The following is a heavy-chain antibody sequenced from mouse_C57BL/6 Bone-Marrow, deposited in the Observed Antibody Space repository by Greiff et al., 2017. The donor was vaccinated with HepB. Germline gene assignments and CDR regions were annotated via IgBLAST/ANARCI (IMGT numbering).Heavy chain of an antibody. V-gene: IGHV1-5*01. J-gene: IGHJ1*03. Sequence: EVQLQQSGPVLARPGASVKMSCKTSGYTFTSYWMHWVKQRPGQGLEWIGAIYPGNSDTSYNQKFKGKAKLTAVTSASTAYMELSSLTNEDSAVYYCTREDYYGSSSSYWYFDVWGTGTTVTVSS. CDR2: IYPGNSDT. CDR3: TREDYYGSSSSYWYFDV. D-gene: IGHD1-1*01. CDR1: GYTFTSYW.